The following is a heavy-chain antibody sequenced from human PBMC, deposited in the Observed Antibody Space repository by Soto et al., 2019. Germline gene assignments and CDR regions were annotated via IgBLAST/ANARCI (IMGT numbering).Heavy chain of an antibody. Sequence: PGGSLRLSCAASGFTFSTYAMNWVRQAPGKGLEWVSSIGNSGGLTYYADSVRGRFTIPRDNSKSTLYLQMNSLRAEDTAVYYCAKESTHNHLMSSDYWGQGTLVTVSS. V-gene: IGHV3-23*01. CDR3: AKESTHNHLMSSDY. J-gene: IGHJ4*02. CDR1: GFTFSTYA. CDR2: IGNSGGLT.